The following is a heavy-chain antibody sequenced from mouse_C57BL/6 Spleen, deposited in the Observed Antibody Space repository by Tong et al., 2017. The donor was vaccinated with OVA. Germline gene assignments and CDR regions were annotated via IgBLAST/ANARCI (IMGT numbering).Heavy chain of an antibody. Sequence: EVQLQASGGGLVKPGGSLKLSCAASGFTFSDYGMHWVRQAPEKGLEWVAYISSGSSTIYYADTVKGRFTISRDNAKNTLFLQMTSLRSEDTAMYYCARIYDYDRGYFDYWGQGTTLTVSS. J-gene: IGHJ2*01. D-gene: IGHD2-4*01. CDR2: ISSGSSTI. V-gene: IGHV5-17*01. CDR3: ARIYDYDRGYFDY. CDR1: GFTFSDYG.